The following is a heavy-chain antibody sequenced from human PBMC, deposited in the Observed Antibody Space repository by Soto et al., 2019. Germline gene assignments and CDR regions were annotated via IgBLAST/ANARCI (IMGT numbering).Heavy chain of an antibody. V-gene: IGHV4-30-4*01. CDR3: ATRGFWSGYSDY. D-gene: IGHD3-3*01. CDR1: GGSISSGDYY. J-gene: IGHJ4*02. Sequence: SETLSLTCTVSGGSISSGDYYWSWIRQPPGKGLEWIGYIYYSGSTYYNPSLKSRVTISVDTSKNQFSLKLSSVTAADTAVYYCATRGFWSGYSDYWGQGTLVTVS. CDR2: IYYSGST.